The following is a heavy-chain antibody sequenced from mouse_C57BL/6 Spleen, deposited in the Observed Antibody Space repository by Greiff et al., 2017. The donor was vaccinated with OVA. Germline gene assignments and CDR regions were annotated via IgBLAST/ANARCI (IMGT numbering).Heavy chain of an antibody. CDR2: ISDGGSYT. CDR1: GFTFSSYA. J-gene: IGHJ4*01. Sequence: DVMLVESGGGLVKPGGSLKLSCAASGFTFSSYAMSWVRQTPEKRLEWVATISDGGSYTYYPDNVKGRFTISRDNAKNNLYLQMSQLKSEDTAMYYCARDISEYAMDYWGQGTSVTVSS. CDR3: ARDISEYAMDY. V-gene: IGHV5-4*01.